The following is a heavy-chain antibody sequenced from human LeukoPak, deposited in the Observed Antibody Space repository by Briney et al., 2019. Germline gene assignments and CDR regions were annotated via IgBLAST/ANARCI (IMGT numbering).Heavy chain of an antibody. CDR3: ARADLD. Sequence: GGSLRLSCAASGFTFSSYCMSWVPQAPGKGLEWVANINPDGSEKYYMDSVKGRFTISRDNAKYSLSLQMNNLRATDTALYYCARADLDWGQGTLVTVSS. CDR2: INPDGSEK. CDR1: GFTFSSYC. J-gene: IGHJ4*02. V-gene: IGHV3-7*01.